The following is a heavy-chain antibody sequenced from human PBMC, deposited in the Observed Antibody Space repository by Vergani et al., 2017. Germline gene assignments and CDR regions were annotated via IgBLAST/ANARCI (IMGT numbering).Heavy chain of an antibody. CDR1: GFTFGYYA. J-gene: IGHJ3*02. D-gene: IGHD3-10*01. V-gene: IGHV3-49*03. CDR2: IRSKAYGQAT. CDR3: VRDQVTMLRGSDDLAI. Sequence: EGQLVESGGDFVQPGRSLRLSCTASGFTFGYYAMDWFRQAPGQGLEWVGGIRSKAYGQATIYAASVKVRVTISRDYSKSFAYLQMNNLQTEDTAMYYCVRDQVTMLRGSDDLAIWGQGTMVTVSS.